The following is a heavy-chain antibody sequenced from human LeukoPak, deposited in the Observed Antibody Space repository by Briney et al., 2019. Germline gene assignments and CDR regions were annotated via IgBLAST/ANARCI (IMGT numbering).Heavy chain of an antibody. CDR2: ISAYNGNT. V-gene: IGHV1-18*01. CDR3: ARAGAVVEYHYYYYMDV. J-gene: IGHJ6*03. D-gene: IGHD3-22*01. Sequence: GASVKVSCKASGYTFTSYGISWVRQAPGQGLEWMGWISAYNGNTNYAQKLQGRVTMTTDTSTSTAYMELRSLRSDDTAVYYCARAGAVVEYHYYYYMDVWGKGTTVTISS. CDR1: GYTFTSYG.